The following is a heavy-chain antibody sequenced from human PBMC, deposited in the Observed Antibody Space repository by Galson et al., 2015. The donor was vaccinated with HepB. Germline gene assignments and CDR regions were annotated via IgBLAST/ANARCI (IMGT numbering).Heavy chain of an antibody. CDR3: AGLGDGGCFCSPDY. V-gene: IGHV3-30*03. J-gene: IGHJ4*02. Sequence: SLRLSCAASGFSFNSYVMHWVRQAPGKGLEWVAVVSSDGSAQLYADSVKGRFTISRDNSKNMLYLQMNSLTTEDTALYYCAGLGDGGCFCSPDYWGQGTLLTVSS. CDR1: GFSFNSYV. D-gene: IGHD2-15*01. CDR2: VSSDGSAQ.